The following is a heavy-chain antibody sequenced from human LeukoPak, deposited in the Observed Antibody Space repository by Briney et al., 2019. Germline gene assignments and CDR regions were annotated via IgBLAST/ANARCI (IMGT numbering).Heavy chain of an antibody. CDR3: ARHPPEYYDSSGFAFDL. CDR2: IYVSGAT. Sequence: PSEALSLTCTVSGGSISGYYWSWIRQSPGRAPEWIGYIYVSGATRYNPSLESRVSISEDTSKNQFSLRLSSVTAADTAVYFCARHPPEYYDSSGFAFDLWGQGTMVTVSS. D-gene: IGHD3-22*01. J-gene: IGHJ3*01. CDR1: GGSISGYY. V-gene: IGHV4-59*08.